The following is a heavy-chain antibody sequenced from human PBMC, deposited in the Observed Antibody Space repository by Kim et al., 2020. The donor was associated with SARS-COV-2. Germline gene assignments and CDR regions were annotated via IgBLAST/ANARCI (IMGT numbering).Heavy chain of an antibody. CDR2: A. CDR3: ARASSSCEGDI. J-gene: IGHJ3*02. D-gene: IGHD6-13*01. V-gene: IGHV1-69*04. Sequence: ANYAQKVQGRVTITADKSTSTAYMELSSLRSEDTAVYYCARASSSCEGDIWGQGTMVTVSS.